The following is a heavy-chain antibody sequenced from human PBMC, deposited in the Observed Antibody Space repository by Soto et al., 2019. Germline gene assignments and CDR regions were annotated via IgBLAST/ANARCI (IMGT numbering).Heavy chain of an antibody. CDR1: GGSFSGCY. V-gene: IGHV4-34*01. J-gene: IGHJ6*01. CDR2: INHSGST. Sequence: PSETLSLTCALYGGSFSGCYWSWIRQPPGKGLEWIGEINHSGSTNYNPSLKSRVTISVDTSKNQFSLKVSSVTAADTAVYFCASPTESGMDVWGQGTTVTVSS. D-gene: IGHD1-26*01. CDR3: ASPTESGMDV.